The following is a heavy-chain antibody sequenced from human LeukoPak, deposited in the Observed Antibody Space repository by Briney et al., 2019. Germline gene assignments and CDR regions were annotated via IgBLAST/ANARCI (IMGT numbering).Heavy chain of an antibody. J-gene: IGHJ4*02. V-gene: IGHV3-23*01. CDR3: AKGLDYGDYLKTGSFDY. D-gene: IGHD4-17*01. CDR1: GFTFSSYA. CDR2: ISGSGGST. Sequence: GGSLRLSCAASGFTFSSYAMSWVRQAPGKGLEWVSAISGSGGSTYYADSVKGRFTISRDNSKNTLYLQMNSLRAEDTAVYYCAKGLDYGDYLKTGSFDYWGQGTLVTVSS.